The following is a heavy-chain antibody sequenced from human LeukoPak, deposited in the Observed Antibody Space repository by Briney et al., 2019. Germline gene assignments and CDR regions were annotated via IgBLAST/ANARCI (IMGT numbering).Heavy chain of an antibody. J-gene: IGHJ4*02. CDR1: GFTFSSYG. CDR3: AKGVPGSYYYFDY. CDR2: IWYDGSNK. D-gene: IGHD1-26*01. Sequence: GGSLRLSCAASGFTFSSYGMHWVRQAPGKGLEWVAFIWYDGSNKYYADSVKGRFTISRDNSKNTLYLQMNSLRAEDTAVYYCAKGVPGSYYYFDYWGQGTLVTVSS. V-gene: IGHV3-30*02.